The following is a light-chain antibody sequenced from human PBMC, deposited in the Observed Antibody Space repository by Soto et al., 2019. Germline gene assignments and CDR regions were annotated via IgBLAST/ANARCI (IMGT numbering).Light chain of an antibody. Sequence: QSALTQPPSASGSPGQSVTISCTGTSSDVGGYNYVSWYQQHPGKAPKLMIYEVNKRPSGVPDRFSGSKSGNTASLTVSGLQSEDEADYYCQSYDRSLRGYVFGTGTKLTVL. J-gene: IGLJ1*01. CDR2: EVN. CDR3: QSYDRSLRGYV. CDR1: SSDVGGYNY. V-gene: IGLV2-8*01.